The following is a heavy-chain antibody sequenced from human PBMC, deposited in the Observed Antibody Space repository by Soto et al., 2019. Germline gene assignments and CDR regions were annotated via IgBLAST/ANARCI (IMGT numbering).Heavy chain of an antibody. CDR3: ARERLYSSSWYGESYYYGMDV. CDR2: IWYDGSNK. J-gene: IGHJ6*02. CDR1: GFTFSSYG. V-gene: IGHV3-33*01. Sequence: GGSLRLSCAASGFTFSSYGMHWVRQAPGKGLEWVAVIWYDGSNKYYADSVKGRFTISRDNSKNTLYLQMNSLRAEDTAVYYCARERLYSSSWYGESYYYGMDVWGQGTTVTVSS. D-gene: IGHD6-13*01.